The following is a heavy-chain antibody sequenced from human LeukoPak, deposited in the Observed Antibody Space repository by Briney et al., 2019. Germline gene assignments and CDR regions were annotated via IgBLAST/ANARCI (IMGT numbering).Heavy chain of an antibody. V-gene: IGHV3-9*01. Sequence: GGSLRLSCAASGFTFDDYAMHWVRQAPGKGLEWVSGISWNSGSIGYADSVKGRFTISRDNAKNSLYLQMNSLRAEDTAVYYCAKEGDGSSSVDFDYWGQGTLVTVSS. CDR3: AKEGDGSSSVDFDY. J-gene: IGHJ4*02. CDR1: GFTFDDYA. D-gene: IGHD6-6*01. CDR2: ISWNSGSI.